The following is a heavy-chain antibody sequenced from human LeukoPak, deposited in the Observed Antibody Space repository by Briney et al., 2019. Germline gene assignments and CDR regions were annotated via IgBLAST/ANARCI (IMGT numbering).Heavy chain of an antibody. CDR3: AKELGYCSSTSCLVYYYYSMDV. CDR2: VSGSGGST. J-gene: IGHJ6*02. V-gene: IGHV3-23*01. Sequence: GSLRLSCAASGFTFSSYAMSWVRQAPGKGLEWVSVVSGSGGSTYYADSVKGRFTISRDNSKNTLYLQMNSLRAEDTAVYYCAKELGYCSSTSCLVYYYYSMDVWGQGTTVTVPS. CDR1: GFTFSSYA. D-gene: IGHD2-2*01.